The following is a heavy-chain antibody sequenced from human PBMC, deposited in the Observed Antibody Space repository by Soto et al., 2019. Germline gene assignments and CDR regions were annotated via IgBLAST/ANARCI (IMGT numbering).Heavy chain of an antibody. CDR3: ARDHGYYYDSSGTDY. CDR2: INSDGSST. CDR1: GFTFSSYW. Sequence: GGSLRLSCAASGFTFSSYWMHWVRQAPGKGLVWVSRINSDGSSTSYADSVKGRFTISRDNAKNTLYLQMNSLRAEDTAVYYCARDHGYYYDSSGTDYWGQGTLVTVSS. V-gene: IGHV3-74*01. D-gene: IGHD3-22*01. J-gene: IGHJ4*02.